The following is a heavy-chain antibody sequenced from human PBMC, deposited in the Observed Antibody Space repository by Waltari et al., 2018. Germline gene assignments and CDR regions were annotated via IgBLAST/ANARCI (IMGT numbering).Heavy chain of an antibody. Sequence: EVQLVESGGGLVQPGGSLRLSCAASGFTVSSNSMSWVRQAPGKGLEWVSVIYSGGSTYYADSVKGRFTISRDNSKNTLYLQMNSLRAEDTAVYYCAREIAAAGFFDYWGQGTLVTVSS. CDR1: GFTVSSNS. CDR2: IYSGGST. J-gene: IGHJ4*02. V-gene: IGHV3-66*02. D-gene: IGHD6-13*01. CDR3: AREIAAAGFFDY.